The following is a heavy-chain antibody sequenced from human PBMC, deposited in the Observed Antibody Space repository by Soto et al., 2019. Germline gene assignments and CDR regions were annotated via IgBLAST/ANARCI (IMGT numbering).Heavy chain of an antibody. CDR1: GFTFSSYS. Sequence: GGSLRLSCAASGFTFSSYSMNWVRQAPGKGLEWVSYISSSSSTIYYADSVKGRFTISRDNAKNSLYLQMNSLRDEDTAVYYCAKEGSYSSGWLTYFDYWGQGTLVTVSS. CDR2: ISSSSSTI. D-gene: IGHD6-19*01. CDR3: AKEGSYSSGWLTYFDY. V-gene: IGHV3-48*02. J-gene: IGHJ4*02.